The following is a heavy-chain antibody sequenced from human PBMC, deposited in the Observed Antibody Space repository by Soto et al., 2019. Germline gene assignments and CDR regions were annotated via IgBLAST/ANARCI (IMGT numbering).Heavy chain of an antibody. CDR3: TTGPSMVRGVISIFDY. D-gene: IGHD3-10*01. CDR1: GFTFSNAW. Sequence: EVQLVESGGGLVKPGGSLRLSCAASGFTFSNAWMNWVRQAPGKGLEWGGRIKSKTDGGTTDYAAPVKGRFTISRDDSKNTLYLQMNSLKTEDTAVYYCTTGPSMVRGVISIFDYWGQGTLVTVSS. V-gene: IGHV3-15*07. J-gene: IGHJ4*02. CDR2: IKSKTDGGTT.